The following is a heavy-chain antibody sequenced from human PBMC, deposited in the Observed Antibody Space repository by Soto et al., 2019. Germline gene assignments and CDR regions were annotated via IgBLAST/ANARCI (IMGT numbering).Heavy chain of an antibody. CDR3: ARVEAPLIHSDHYYYVMDV. D-gene: IGHD5-18*01. V-gene: IGHV3-33*01. CDR1: GFSFSTYG. CDR2: IWYDGTNT. Sequence: QVQLVESGGGVVRPGRSLRLACEAYGFSFSTYGMHWLRQAPGKGLQWVAVIWYDGTNTYYADSVKGRFTISRDNSKDTLYLEMNNLRADDTAVYYCARVEAPLIHSDHYYYVMDVWGQGTTVTVSS. J-gene: IGHJ6*02.